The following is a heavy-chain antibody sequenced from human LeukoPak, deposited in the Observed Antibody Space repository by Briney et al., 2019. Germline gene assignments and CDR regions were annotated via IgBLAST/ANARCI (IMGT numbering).Heavy chain of an antibody. CDR1: GFTFSNYW. CDR2: IEKDGSEI. Sequence: GGSLRLFCAASGFTFSNYWMNWVRQAPGKGMEWGAIIEKDGSEILYVDSVKGRFTISRDNAKNSLYLQMNSLRAEDTAVYYGAAGAEWLIDWWGQGTLVTVSS. D-gene: IGHD6-19*01. CDR3: AAGAEWLIDW. V-gene: IGHV3-7*01. J-gene: IGHJ4*02.